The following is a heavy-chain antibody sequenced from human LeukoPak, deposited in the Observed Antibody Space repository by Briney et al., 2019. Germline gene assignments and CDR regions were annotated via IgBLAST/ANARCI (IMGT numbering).Heavy chain of an antibody. CDR3: ARGGALGELQHWFDY. V-gene: IGHV1-18*01. D-gene: IGHD3-16*01. CDR2: ISPYNGNT. J-gene: IGHJ4*02. CDR1: GYTFTSYG. Sequence: GASVKVSCKASGYTFTSYGISWVRQAPGQGLEWMGWISPYNGNTNYAQKLQGRVTMTTDTSTSTAYMELRSLRSDDTAVYYCARGGALGELQHWFDYWGQGTLVTVSS.